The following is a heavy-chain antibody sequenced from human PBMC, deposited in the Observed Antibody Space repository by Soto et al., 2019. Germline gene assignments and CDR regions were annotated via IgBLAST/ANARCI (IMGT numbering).Heavy chain of an antibody. CDR1: GGSISSGDYY. CDR3: ARSPGEWPPNRFDP. D-gene: IGHD3-10*01. J-gene: IGHJ5*02. Sequence: PSETLSLTCTVSGGSISSGDYYWSWIRQPPGKGLEWIGYIYYSGSTYYNPSLKSRVTISVDTSKNQFPLKLSSVTAADTAVYYCARSPGEWPPNRFDPWGQGTLVTVSS. V-gene: IGHV4-30-4*01. CDR2: IYYSGST.